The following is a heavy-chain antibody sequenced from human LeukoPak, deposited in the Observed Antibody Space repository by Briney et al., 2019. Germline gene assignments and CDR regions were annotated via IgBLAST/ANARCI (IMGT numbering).Heavy chain of an antibody. CDR1: GGTFSSYA. V-gene: IGHV1-69*05. CDR2: IIPIFGTA. D-gene: IGHD3-22*01. Sequence: SVKVSCKASGGTFSSYAISWVRQAPGQGLEWMGGIIPIFGTANYAQKFQGRVTITTDESTSTAYMELSSLRSEDMAVCYCAREVGDSSGYYYHYFDYWGQGTLVTVSS. CDR3: AREVGDSSGYYYHYFDY. J-gene: IGHJ4*02.